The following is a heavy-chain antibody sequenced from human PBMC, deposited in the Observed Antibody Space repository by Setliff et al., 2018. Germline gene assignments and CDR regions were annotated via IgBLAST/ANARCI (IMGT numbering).Heavy chain of an antibody. D-gene: IGHD6-13*01. Sequence: PGGSLRLSCAASGFTFGSHWMHWVRQAPGKGLVWVSRINRDGSYTVYADSVEGRFTISRDNAKNTLYLQMNSLGAEDTAVYYCARDSYTSPDYWGQGTLVTVSS. V-gene: IGHV3-74*01. J-gene: IGHJ4*02. CDR3: ARDSYTSPDY. CDR1: GFTFGSHW. CDR2: INRDGSYT.